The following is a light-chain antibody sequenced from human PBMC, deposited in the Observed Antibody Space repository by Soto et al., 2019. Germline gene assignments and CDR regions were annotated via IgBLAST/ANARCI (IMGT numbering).Light chain of an antibody. CDR1: QSISSY. Sequence: DIQMPQSPSSLSASVGDRVTITCRASQSISSYVNWYHQKPGKDPKLLIHAASSLQSGVPSTFSGSGSGTEFTLPISSLQPEDFSTYFKRPLGPGTKGEIK. CDR2: AAS. V-gene: IGKV1-39*01. J-gene: IGKJ1*01. CDR3: RP.